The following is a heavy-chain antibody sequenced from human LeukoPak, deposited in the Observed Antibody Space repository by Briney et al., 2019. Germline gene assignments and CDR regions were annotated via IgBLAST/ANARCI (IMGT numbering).Heavy chain of an antibody. J-gene: IGHJ6*02. Sequence: PSETLSLTCTVSGGSISSYYWSWIRQPPGKGLEWDGEINHSGRTYYNPSLKSRVTISVDTSKNQFSLNLSSVTAADTAVYYCARDVVVVPAAIHYGMDVWGQGTTVTVSS. CDR1: GGSISSYY. V-gene: IGHV4-34*01. CDR3: ARDVVVVPAAIHYGMDV. D-gene: IGHD2-2*01. CDR2: INHSGRT.